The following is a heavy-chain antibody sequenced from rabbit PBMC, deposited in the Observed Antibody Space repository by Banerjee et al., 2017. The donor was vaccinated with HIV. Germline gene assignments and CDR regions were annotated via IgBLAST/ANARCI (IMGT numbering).Heavy chain of an antibody. D-gene: IGHD2-1*01. CDR3: ARATMMLVINL. V-gene: IGHV1S43*01. J-gene: IGHJ4*01. Sequence: QQQLEESGGDLVKPGASLTLTCTASGFSFTYKYVMCWVRQAPGKGLEWIACINTSSGNTVYASWVNGRFSISRENAQNTLYLQLNSLTAADTATYFCARATMMLVINLWGPGTLVTVS. CDR2: INTSSGNT. CDR1: GFSFTYKYV.